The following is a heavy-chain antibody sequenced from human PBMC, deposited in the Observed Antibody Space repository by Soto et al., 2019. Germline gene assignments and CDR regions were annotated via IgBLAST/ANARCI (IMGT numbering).Heavy chain of an antibody. J-gene: IGHJ6*02. CDR3: ARDRGRYCSSTRCYPWRMDV. D-gene: IGHD2-2*01. CDR1: GGTFSSYA. CDR2: IMPIFGTA. V-gene: IGHV1-69*13. Sequence: VKVSCKASGGTFSSYAISWVRQAPGQGLEWMGGIMPIFGTANYAQKFQGRVTITADKSTSTAYMELSSLRSEDTAVYYCARDRGRYCSSTRCYPWRMDVWGRGTTVTLSS.